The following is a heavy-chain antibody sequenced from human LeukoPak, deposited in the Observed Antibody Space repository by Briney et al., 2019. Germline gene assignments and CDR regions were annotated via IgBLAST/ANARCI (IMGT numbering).Heavy chain of an antibody. D-gene: IGHD3-10*01. CDR2: IKQDGSEK. CDR1: GFTFSGYW. CDR3: VRDTRLPSGYGSDY. V-gene: IGHV3-7*01. J-gene: IGHJ4*02. Sequence: PGGSLRLSCAASGFTFSGYWMTWVRQAPGKGLEWVANIKQDGSEKYYVDSVKGRFTISRDNAKKSLFLQMNSLRAEDTAVYYCVRDTRLPSGYGSDYWGQGTLVTVSS.